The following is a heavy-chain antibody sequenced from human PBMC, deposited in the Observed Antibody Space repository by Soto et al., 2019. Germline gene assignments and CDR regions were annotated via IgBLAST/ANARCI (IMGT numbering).Heavy chain of an antibody. J-gene: IGHJ5*02. CDR2: IDSSGEK. CDR3: ARRHLAVAVSPWFDP. D-gene: IGHD6-19*01. CDR1: GLSITDSEMG. V-gene: IGHV2-26*01. Sequence: QVTLKESGPVLVKPTEPLTLRCTVSGLSITDSEMGVSWIRQPPGQPLEWLAHIDSSGEKSYRTFLKSRLAISKDTSKSQIGLKMTNMDPADPATYYCARRHLAVAVSPWFDPWGQGITVTVSS.